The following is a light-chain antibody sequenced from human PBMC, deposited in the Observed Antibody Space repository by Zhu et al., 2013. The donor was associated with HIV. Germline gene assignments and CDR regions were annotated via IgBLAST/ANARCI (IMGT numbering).Light chain of an antibody. Sequence: QLVLTQSSSASASLGSSVKLTCTLSSGHSTYIIAWHQQQPGKAPRYLMKLEGSGSYNKGTEVPDRFSGSSSVADRYLTISNLQSEDEADYYCETWDGNTHVFGTGTKLTVL. CDR2: LEGSGSY. CDR1: SGHSTYI. V-gene: IGLV4-60*03. CDR3: ETWDGNTHV. J-gene: IGLJ1*01.